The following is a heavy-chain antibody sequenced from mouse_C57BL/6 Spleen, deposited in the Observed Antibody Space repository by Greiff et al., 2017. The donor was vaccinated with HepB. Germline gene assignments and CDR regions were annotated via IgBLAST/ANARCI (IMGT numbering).Heavy chain of an antibody. CDR2: IDPETGGT. Sequence: VKLMESGAELVRPGASVTLSCKASGYTFTDYEMHWVKQTPVHGLEWIGAIDPETGGTAYNQKFKGKAILTADKSSSTAYMELRSLTSEDSAVYYCTIIYYGDYFDYWGQGTTLTVSS. CDR1: GYTFTDYE. J-gene: IGHJ2*01. V-gene: IGHV1-15*01. CDR3: TIIYYGDYFDY. D-gene: IGHD2-1*01.